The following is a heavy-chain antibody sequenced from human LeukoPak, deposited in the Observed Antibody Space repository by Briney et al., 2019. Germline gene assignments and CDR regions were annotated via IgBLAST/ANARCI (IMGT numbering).Heavy chain of an antibody. Sequence: GGSLRLSCAASGFTFSNAWMSWVRQAPGKGLEWVGRIKSKTDGGTTDYAAPVKGRFTISRDDSKSTLYPQMNSLKTEDTAVYYCTTDLYDILTGYPPGYWGQGTLVTVSS. V-gene: IGHV3-15*01. CDR2: IKSKTDGGTT. J-gene: IGHJ4*02. CDR3: TTDLYDILTGYPPGY. CDR1: GFTFSNAW. D-gene: IGHD3-9*01.